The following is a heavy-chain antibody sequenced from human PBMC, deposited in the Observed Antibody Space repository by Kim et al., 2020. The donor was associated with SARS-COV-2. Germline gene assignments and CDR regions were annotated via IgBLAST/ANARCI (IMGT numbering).Heavy chain of an antibody. Sequence: GGSLRLSCAASGFTFSSYAMHWVRQAPGKGLEWVAVISYDGSNKYYADSVKGRFTISRDNSKNTLYLQMNSLRAEDTAVYYCAREGFGELLYDFYYYYYYGMDVWGQGTTVTVSS. J-gene: IGHJ6*02. D-gene: IGHD3-10*01. CDR3: AREGFGELLYDFYYYYYYGMDV. CDR2: ISYDGSNK. V-gene: IGHV3-30*04. CDR1: GFTFSSYA.